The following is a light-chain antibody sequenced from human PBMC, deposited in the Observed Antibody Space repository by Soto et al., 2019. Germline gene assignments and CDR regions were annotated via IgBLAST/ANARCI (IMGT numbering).Light chain of an antibody. V-gene: IGKV3-20*01. Sequence: EIVLTQSPGTLSLSPGERATLSCRASQSVRSNYLAWYQQKPGQAPRLLIYGASSRATGIPDRFSGTGSGTDFTLTISRLEPEDFAVYYCPPYGGSPYTFGQGTKLEIK. J-gene: IGKJ2*01. CDR1: QSVRSNY. CDR2: GAS. CDR3: PPYGGSPYT.